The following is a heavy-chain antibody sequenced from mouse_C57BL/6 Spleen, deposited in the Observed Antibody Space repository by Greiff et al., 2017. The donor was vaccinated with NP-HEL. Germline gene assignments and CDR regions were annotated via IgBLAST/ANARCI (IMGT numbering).Heavy chain of an antibody. D-gene: IGHD2-5*01. CDR1: GYTFTDYE. CDR3: TESNYSYFDV. Sequence: QVQLQQSGAELVRPGASVTLSCKASGYTFTDYEMHWVKQTPVHGLEWIGAIDPETGGTAYNQKFKGKAILTADKSSSTAYMELRSLTSEDSAVYYCTESNYSYFDVWGTGTTVTVSS. V-gene: IGHV1-15*01. J-gene: IGHJ1*03. CDR2: IDPETGGT.